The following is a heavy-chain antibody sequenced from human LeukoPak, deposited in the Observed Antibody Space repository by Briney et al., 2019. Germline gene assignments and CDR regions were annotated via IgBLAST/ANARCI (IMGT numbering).Heavy chain of an antibody. CDR3: ARDPGSGSYLFQH. V-gene: IGHV1-2*02. CDR2: INPNSGGT. Sequence: ASVKVSCKASGYTFTGYYMHWVRQAPGQGLEWTGWINPNSGGTNYAQKFQGRVTMTRDTSISTAYTELSRLKSDDTAVYYCARDPGSGSYLFQHWGQGTLVTVSS. D-gene: IGHD3-10*01. CDR1: GYTFTGYY. J-gene: IGHJ1*01.